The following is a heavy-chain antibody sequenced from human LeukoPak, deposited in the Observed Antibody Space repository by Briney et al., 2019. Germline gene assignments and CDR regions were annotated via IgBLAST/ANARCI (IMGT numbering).Heavy chain of an antibody. CDR3: ASGSGYYGGPQPFDY. D-gene: IGHD4-23*01. CDR1: GFTFSSYG. CDR2: IRYDGSNK. V-gene: IGHV3-30*02. Sequence: PGGSLRLSCAASGFTFSSYGMHWVRQAPGKWLEWVAFIRYDGSNKYYADSVKGRFTIFRDNSKNTLYLQMNSLRGEHTAVYYCASGSGYYGGPQPFDYLGHGTLVTVSS. J-gene: IGHJ4*01.